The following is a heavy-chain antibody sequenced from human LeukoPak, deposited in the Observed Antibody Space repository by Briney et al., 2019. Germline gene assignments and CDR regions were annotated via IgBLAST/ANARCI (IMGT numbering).Heavy chain of an antibody. Sequence: SETLSLTCVVSGYSINNGHYWGWIRQPPGKGLEWIGRIFHSGSTYRNPSLKSRVTISVDTSKNQFSLNLRSVTAADTAVYYCARGRTPDIPLAGTGFDFDYWGQGTLVTVSS. CDR2: IFHSGST. D-gene: IGHD6-19*01. CDR1: GYSINNGHY. V-gene: IGHV4-38-2*01. CDR3: ARGRTPDIPLAGTGFDFDY. J-gene: IGHJ4*02.